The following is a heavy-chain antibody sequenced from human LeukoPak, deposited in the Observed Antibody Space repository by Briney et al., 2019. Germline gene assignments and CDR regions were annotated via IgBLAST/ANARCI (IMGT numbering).Heavy chain of an antibody. CDR2: ISSESGKT. D-gene: IGHD1-14*01. J-gene: IGHJ3*02. CDR1: GYTFTSSG. CDR3: ARDKDHALDI. V-gene: IGHV1-18*01. Sequence: GASVKVSCKASGYTFTSSGISWVRQAPGQGLEWMAWISSESGKTNYTQRFQGRVTLTTDTSTTTAYMQLRGLRSDDTAVYYCARDKDHALDIWGQGTVVTVS.